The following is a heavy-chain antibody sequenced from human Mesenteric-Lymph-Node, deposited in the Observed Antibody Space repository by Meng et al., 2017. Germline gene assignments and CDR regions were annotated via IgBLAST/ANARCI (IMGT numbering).Heavy chain of an antibody. CDR2: INPSGGST. V-gene: IGHV1-46*01. D-gene: IGHD3-22*01. CDR1: GYTFTSYY. CDR3: ARATYYYDSSGPGVNWFDP. J-gene: IGHJ5*02. Sequence: ASVKVSCKASGYTFTSYYMHWVRQAPGQGLEWMGIINPSGGSTSYAQKFQGRVTMTRDTSTSTVYMELSSLRSEDTAVYYCARATYYYDSSGPGVNWFDPWGQGTLVTVSS.